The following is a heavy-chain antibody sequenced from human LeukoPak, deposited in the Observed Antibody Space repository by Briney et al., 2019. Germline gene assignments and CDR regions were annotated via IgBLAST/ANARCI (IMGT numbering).Heavy chain of an antibody. CDR1: GFTFSSYA. D-gene: IGHD6-6*01. CDR3: ERGIRAAPAGYYYYGMDV. J-gene: IGHJ6*02. V-gene: IGHV3-64*01. Sequence: GGSLRLSCAASGFTFSSYAMHWVRQAPGKGLEYVSAISSNGGSTYYANSVKGRFTISRDNSKNTLYLQMGSQRAEDMAVYYCERGIRAAPAGYYYYGMDVGGQGTTVNVSS. CDR2: ISSNGGST.